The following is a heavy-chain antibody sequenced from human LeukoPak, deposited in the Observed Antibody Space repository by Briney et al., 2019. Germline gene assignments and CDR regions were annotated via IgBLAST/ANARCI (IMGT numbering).Heavy chain of an antibody. V-gene: IGHV3-72*01. J-gene: IGHJ3*01. Sequence: PGGSLRLSCAGSGFTFNDHYMDWVRQAPGKGLEWIGRIRKRLDSYSTEYGASVKGRLTISRDDSKNSLYLQMNSLKIEDTAIYFCVRVTFAVFDFWGQGTMVTVSS. D-gene: IGHD2/OR15-2a*01. CDR2: IRKRLDSYST. CDR1: GFTFNDHY. CDR3: VRVTFAVFDF.